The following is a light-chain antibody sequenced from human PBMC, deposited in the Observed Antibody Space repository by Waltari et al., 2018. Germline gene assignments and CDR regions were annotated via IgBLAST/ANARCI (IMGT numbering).Light chain of an antibody. CDR2: EVT. CDR1: SSDIGSYKT. J-gene: IGLJ3*02. V-gene: IGLV2-18*02. Sequence: QSALTQPPSVSGSPGQSVTISCTGTSSDIGSYKTVSWYQQSPGTAPKLMIYEVTNRASGVPDLISGSKSANTASLTISGLQVEDEADYYCNSFTSSNTWVFGGGTRLTVL. CDR3: NSFTSSNTWV.